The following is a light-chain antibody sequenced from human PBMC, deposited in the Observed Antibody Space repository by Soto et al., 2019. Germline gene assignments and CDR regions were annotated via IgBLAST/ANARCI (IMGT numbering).Light chain of an antibody. V-gene: IGKV3-11*01. Sequence: ESGLTQSPATLSLSPGGRSPLSCRAIQSVTSYLAWYQHKPGQAPRLVIYAAANRATGIPARFSGHGSGTDFTLTISSLEPEDFAVYYCQQRSNWPLTFGGGTKVEIK. CDR1: QSVTSY. CDR3: QQRSNWPLT. J-gene: IGKJ4*01. CDR2: AAA.